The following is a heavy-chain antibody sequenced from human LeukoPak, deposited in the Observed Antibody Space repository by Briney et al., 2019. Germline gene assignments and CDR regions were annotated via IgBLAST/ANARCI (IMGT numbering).Heavy chain of an antibody. CDR3: ARVWGPVSAMVKRRYFDY. V-gene: IGHV1-2*06. Sequence: WASVEVSCKASGYTFTGYYMHWVRQAPGQGLEWMGRINPNSGGTNYAQKFQGRVTMTRDTSISTAYMELSRLRSDDTAVYYCARVWGPVSAMVKRRYFDYWGQGTLVTVSS. CDR2: INPNSGGT. J-gene: IGHJ4*02. CDR1: GYTFTGYY. D-gene: IGHD5-18*01.